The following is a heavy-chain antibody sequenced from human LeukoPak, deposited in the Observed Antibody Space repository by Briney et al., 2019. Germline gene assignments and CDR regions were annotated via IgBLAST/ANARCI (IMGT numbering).Heavy chain of an antibody. V-gene: IGHV3-21*01. Sequence: PGKSLRLSCAASGFTFSTYSMNWVRQAPGKGLEWVSSISSSSSYIYYTDSVNGRFTISRDNAKNSLYLQMNSLRAEDTAVYFCARERQTSSSWYGDAFDIWGQGTMVTVSS. J-gene: IGHJ3*02. D-gene: IGHD6-13*01. CDR2: ISSSSSYI. CDR3: ARERQTSSSWYGDAFDI. CDR1: GFTFSTYS.